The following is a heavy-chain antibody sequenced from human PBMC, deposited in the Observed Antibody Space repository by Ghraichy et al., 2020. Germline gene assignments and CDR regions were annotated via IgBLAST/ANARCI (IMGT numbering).Heavy chain of an antibody. V-gene: IGHV4-34*01. Sequence: SETLSLTCAVYGGSFSGYYWSWIRQPPGKGLEWIGEINHSGSTNYNPSLKSRVTISVDTSKNQFSLKLSSVTAADTAVYYCARHMVRGVIITSSYYYYYGMDVWGQGTTVTVSS. CDR2: INHSGST. CDR1: GGSFSGYY. CDR3: ARHMVRGVIITSSYYYYYGMDV. D-gene: IGHD3-10*01. J-gene: IGHJ6*02.